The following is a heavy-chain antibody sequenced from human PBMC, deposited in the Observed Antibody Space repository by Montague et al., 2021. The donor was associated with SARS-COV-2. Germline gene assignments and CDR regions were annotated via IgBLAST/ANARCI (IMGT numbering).Heavy chain of an antibody. CDR1: GGSISSGGYY. D-gene: IGHD3-22*01. J-gene: IGHJ3*02. Sequence: TLSLTCTVSGGSISSGGYYWSWIRQHPGKGLEWIGYIYHTGSTHYNPSLKSRVTISKETSKNHFSLNLSSVTAADSAVSYCARDSGYYVSSGYSYDAFDIWGQGTTVTVSS. CDR2: IYHTGST. V-gene: IGHV4-31*03. CDR3: ARDSGYYVSSGYSYDAFDI.